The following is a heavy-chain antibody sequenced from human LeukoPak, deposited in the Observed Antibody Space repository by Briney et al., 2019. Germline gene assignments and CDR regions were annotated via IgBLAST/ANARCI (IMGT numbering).Heavy chain of an antibody. V-gene: IGHV4-59*01. CDR2: IYYSGST. J-gene: IGHJ6*02. CDR3: ARWADRYGMDV. Sequence: PSETLSLTCTVSGGSISSYYWSWIRQPPGKGLEWIGYIYYSGSTNYNPSLKSRVTISVDTSKSQFSLKLSSVTAADTAVYYCARWADRYGMDVWGQGTTVTVSS. CDR1: GGSISSYY.